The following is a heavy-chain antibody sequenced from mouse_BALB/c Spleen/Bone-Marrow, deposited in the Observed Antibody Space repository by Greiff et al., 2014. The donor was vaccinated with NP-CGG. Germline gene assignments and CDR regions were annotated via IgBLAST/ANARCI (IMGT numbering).Heavy chain of an antibody. CDR1: GYSFTGYT. V-gene: IGHV1-18*01. D-gene: IGHD1-1*01. CDR2: INPYNGGT. Sequence: VQLQQSGPELVKPGASMKISCKASGYSFTGYTMNWVKQSHGKSLEWIGLINPYNGGTSYNQMFKGKATLTVDKSSSTAYMELLSLTSEDSAVYYCARDYYGSSYGFAYWGQGTLVTVSA. CDR3: ARDYYGSSYGFAY. J-gene: IGHJ3*01.